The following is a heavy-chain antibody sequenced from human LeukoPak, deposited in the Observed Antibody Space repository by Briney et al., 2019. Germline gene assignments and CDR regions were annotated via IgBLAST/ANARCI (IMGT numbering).Heavy chain of an antibody. CDR3: ARDRELGAPDY. J-gene: IGHJ4*02. D-gene: IGHD7-27*01. CDR2: ISSSSSYI. Sequence: GGSLRLSCAASGFTFSSYSMTWVRQAPGKGLEWVSSISSSSSYIYYADSVKGRFTISRDNAKNSLYLQMNSLRAEDTAVYYCARDRELGAPDYWGQGTLVTVSS. CDR1: GFTFSSYS. V-gene: IGHV3-21*01.